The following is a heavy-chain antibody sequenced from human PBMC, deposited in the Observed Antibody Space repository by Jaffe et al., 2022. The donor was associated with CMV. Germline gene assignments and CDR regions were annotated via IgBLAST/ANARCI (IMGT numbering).Heavy chain of an antibody. V-gene: IGHV3-23*01. J-gene: IGHJ4*02. CDR3: AKDAGYRLVPALLGEFDY. CDR2: ISGSGGST. CDR1: GFTFSSYA. D-gene: IGHD2-2*01. Sequence: EVQLLESGGGLVQPGGSLRLSCAASGFTFSSYAMSWVRQAPGKGLEWVSAISGSGGSTYYADSVKGRFTISRDNSKNTLYLQMNSLRAEDTAVYYCAKDAGYRLVPALLGEFDYWGQGTLVTVSS.